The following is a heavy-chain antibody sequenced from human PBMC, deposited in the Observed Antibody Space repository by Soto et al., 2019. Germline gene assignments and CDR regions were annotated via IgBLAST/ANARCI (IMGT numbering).Heavy chain of an antibody. D-gene: IGHD1-26*01. J-gene: IGHJ6*02. CDR3: ARVGWEGGMDV. V-gene: IGHV4-31*03. CDR2: IYYSGST. CDR1: GGSISSGGYY. Sequence: QVQLQESGPGLVKPSQTLSLTCTVSGGSISSGGYYWSWIRQHPGKGLEWIGYIYYSGSTYYNPSPKSRVTISVDMSKNQFSLKLSAVTAADTAVYYCARVGWEGGMDVWGQGTTVTVSS.